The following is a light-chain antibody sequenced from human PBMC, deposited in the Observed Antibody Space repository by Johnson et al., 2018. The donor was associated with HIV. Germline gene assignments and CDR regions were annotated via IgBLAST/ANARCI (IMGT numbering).Light chain of an antibody. CDR3: GIWDSRLRVYV. J-gene: IGLJ1*01. CDR1: SSNIVNNY. CDR2: DNN. Sequence: QSVLTQPPSVSAAPGQKVTISCSGGSSNIVNNYVSWYQQFPGTAPKLLIYDNNKRPSGIPDRFSGSKSGTSATLGITGLQTGDEAHYYCGIWDSRLRVYVFGPGTKVTVL. V-gene: IGLV1-51*01.